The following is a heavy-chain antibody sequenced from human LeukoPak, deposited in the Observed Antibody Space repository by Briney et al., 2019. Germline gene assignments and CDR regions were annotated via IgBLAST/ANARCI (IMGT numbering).Heavy chain of an antibody. V-gene: IGHV3-30*02. CDR2: IRYDGNIK. CDR1: GFTFSSYA. Sequence: GGSLRLSCAASGFTFSSYAMHWVRQAPGKGLEWVAFIRYDGNIKLYAGSMKGRFTISRDNSKNTLYLHINSLRAEDTALYYCVKDNPLDYWGQGTLVIVSS. J-gene: IGHJ4*02. CDR3: VKDNPLDY.